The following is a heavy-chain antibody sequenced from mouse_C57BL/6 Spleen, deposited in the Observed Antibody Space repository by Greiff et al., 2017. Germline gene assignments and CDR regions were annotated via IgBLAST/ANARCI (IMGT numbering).Heavy chain of an antibody. CDR1: GFTFSSYG. CDR3: ARLLYYFDY. Sequence: EVQVVESGGDLVKPGGSLKLSCAASGFTFSSYGMSWVRQTPDKRLGWVATISSGGSYTYYPDSVKGRFTISRDNAKNTLYLQMSSLKSEDTAMYYCARLLYYFDYWGQGTTLTVSS. CDR2: ISSGGSYT. J-gene: IGHJ2*01. V-gene: IGHV5-6*01. D-gene: IGHD1-1*01.